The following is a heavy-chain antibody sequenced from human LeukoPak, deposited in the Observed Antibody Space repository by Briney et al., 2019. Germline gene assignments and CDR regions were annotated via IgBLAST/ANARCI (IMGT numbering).Heavy chain of an antibody. V-gene: IGHV3-74*01. CDR1: GNYW. CDR2: INSDGSWT. J-gene: IGHJ4*02. CDR3: VSFYETY. D-gene: IGHD2/OR15-2a*01. Sequence: GGSLRLSCAASGNYWMHWVRQVPGKGLVWVSHINSDGSWTSYADSVKGRFTISKDDAKNTVYLQMNSLRAEDTAVYYCVSFYETYWGRGTLVTVSS.